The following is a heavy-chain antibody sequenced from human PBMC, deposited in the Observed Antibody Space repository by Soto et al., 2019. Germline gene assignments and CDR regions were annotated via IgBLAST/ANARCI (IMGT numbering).Heavy chain of an antibody. V-gene: IGHV4-59*01. D-gene: IGHD3-9*01. J-gene: IGHJ4*02. Sequence: SETLSLTCTVSGGPISSYYWSWIRQPPGKGLEWIGYIYNTGSTIYNPSLKSRVTISVDTSKNQFSLKLNSVTAADTAVYYCARSNYDILTGIDYWGQGTLVTVSS. CDR2: IYNTGST. CDR3: ARSNYDILTGIDY. CDR1: GGPISSYY.